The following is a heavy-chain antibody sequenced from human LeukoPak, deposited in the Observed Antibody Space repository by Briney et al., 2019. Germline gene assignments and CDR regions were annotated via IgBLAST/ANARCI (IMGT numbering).Heavy chain of an antibody. CDR3: AHMAVAGYAFDI. CDR2: IYWDDDQ. D-gene: IGHD6-19*01. Sequence: YGPTPVKLPQTLTLTLPFSGFSITISGGCVGWIRQPPGKALEWPALIYWDDDQRSRPTLQRRLTITKDTSKNQVVLTMTNMDPVDTATYYCAHMAVAGYAFDIWGQGTMVSVSS. CDR1: GFSITISGGC. V-gene: IGHV2-5*02. J-gene: IGHJ3*02.